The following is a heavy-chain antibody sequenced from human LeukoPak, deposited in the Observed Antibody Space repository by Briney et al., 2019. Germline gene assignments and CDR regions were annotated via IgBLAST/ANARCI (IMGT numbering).Heavy chain of an antibody. J-gene: IGHJ4*02. CDR1: GFTFSSYA. CDR2: TSYDGGNK. CDR3: ARDFHGSGSYYTFDY. D-gene: IGHD3-10*01. Sequence: GGSLRFSCAASGFTFSSYAMSWVRQAPAKGLEGGAVTSYDGGNKFYADSVRGRFTISRDNSKNTLYLQMNSLRVEDTAVYYCARDFHGSGSYYTFDYWGQGTLVTVSS. V-gene: IGHV3-30*04.